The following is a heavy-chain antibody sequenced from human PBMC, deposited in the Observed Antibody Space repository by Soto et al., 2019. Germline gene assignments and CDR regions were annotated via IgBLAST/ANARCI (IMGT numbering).Heavy chain of an antibody. CDR1: GGTFSSYT. D-gene: IGHD3-10*01. J-gene: IGHJ6*02. CDR2: IIPILGIA. Sequence: SVKVSCKASGGTFSSYTVSWVRQAPGQGLEWMGRIIPILGIANYAQKFQGRVTITRDTSASTAYMELSSLRSEDTAGYYCARDQGLLWFGESVYGMDVWGQGTTVTVSS. V-gene: IGHV1-69*04. CDR3: ARDQGLLWFGESVYGMDV.